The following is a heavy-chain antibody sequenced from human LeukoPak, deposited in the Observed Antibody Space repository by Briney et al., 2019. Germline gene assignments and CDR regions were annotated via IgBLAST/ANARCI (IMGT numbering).Heavy chain of an antibody. Sequence: PGGSLRLSCAASGFTFSSYAMSWVRQAPGKGLEWVSAISGSGGYTYYADSVKGRFTISRDNSKNTLYLQMNSLRAEDTAIYYCAKGSRGAVTGTSWFDPWGQGTLVTVSS. CDR2: ISGSGGYT. V-gene: IGHV3-23*01. D-gene: IGHD6-19*01. CDR3: AKGSRGAVTGTSWFDP. J-gene: IGHJ5*02. CDR1: GFTFSSYA.